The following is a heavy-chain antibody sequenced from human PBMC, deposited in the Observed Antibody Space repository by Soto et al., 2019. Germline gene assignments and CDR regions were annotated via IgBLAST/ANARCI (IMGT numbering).Heavy chain of an antibody. V-gene: IGHV3-64*01. CDR2: INRNGGST. Sequence: EVQLVGSGGGLVQPGGSLRLSCAASGFTFSSYAMHWVRQAPGKGLEYVSTINRNGGSTYYANSVKGRFTSSRDNSKNRRYLQMGSLRAEDMAVYYCARGGSDYYFDYWGQGTLVTVSS. J-gene: IGHJ4*02. D-gene: IGHD2-21*02. CDR1: GFTFSSYA. CDR3: ARGGSDYYFDY.